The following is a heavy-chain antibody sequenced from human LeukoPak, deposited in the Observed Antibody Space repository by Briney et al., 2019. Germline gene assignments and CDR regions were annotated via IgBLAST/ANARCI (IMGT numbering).Heavy chain of an antibody. CDR3: AKATGYLL. Sequence: GGSLRLSCAASGFTFSNYAMSWLRQAPGKGLEWVSTIGNSGGSTYYADSVKGRFTIARDDPENTLFLQMNSLRAEDTAVYYCAKATGYLLWGQGTLVTVSS. J-gene: IGHJ4*02. D-gene: IGHD1-14*01. CDR2: IGNSGGST. V-gene: IGHV3-23*01. CDR1: GFTFSNYA.